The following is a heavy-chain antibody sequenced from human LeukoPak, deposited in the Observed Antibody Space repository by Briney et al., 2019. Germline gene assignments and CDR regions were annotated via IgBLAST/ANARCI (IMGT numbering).Heavy chain of an antibody. CDR2: ISAYNGNT. J-gene: IGHJ4*02. Sequence: ASVKVSCKASGYTFTSYGISWVRQAPGQGLEWMGWISAYNGNTNYAQKLQGRVTMTTDTSTSTAYMELRSLRSDDPAVYYCARDDSDDYGDYGFDYWGQGTLVTVSS. CDR3: ARDDSDDYGDYGFDY. D-gene: IGHD4-17*01. V-gene: IGHV1-18*01. CDR1: GYTFTSYG.